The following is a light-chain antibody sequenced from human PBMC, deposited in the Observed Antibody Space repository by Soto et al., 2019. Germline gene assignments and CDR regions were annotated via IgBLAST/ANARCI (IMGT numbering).Light chain of an antibody. CDR2: DVS. V-gene: IGLV2-14*01. Sequence: QSVLTQPASVSGSPGQSITISCTGTSSDVGGYNYVSWYQQHPGKAPKLMIYDVSNRPSGVSNRFSGSKSGNTASLTISGFQAEDEADYYCSSYTSSSTQVFGGGTKVTVL. CDR1: SSDVGGYNY. CDR3: SSYTSSSTQV. J-gene: IGLJ2*01.